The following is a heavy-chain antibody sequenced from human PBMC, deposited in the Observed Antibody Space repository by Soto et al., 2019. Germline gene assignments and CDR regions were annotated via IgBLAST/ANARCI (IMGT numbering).Heavy chain of an antibody. Sequence: QVHLVQSGGEVKKPGASVKVSCKASGYTFNRHGITWVRQAPGQGLEWMGCISGYNGDINYEQKFQGRVTLSSDTLTSTVYLELKSLRFYDTAVYYCARVRIVGAREIDFWGQGTLVTVSS. D-gene: IGHD1-26*01. CDR2: ISGYNGDI. V-gene: IGHV1-18*04. J-gene: IGHJ4*02. CDR3: ARVRIVGAREIDF. CDR1: GYTFNRHG.